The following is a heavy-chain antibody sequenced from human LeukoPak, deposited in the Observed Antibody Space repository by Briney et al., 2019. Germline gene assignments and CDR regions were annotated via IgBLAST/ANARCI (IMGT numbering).Heavy chain of an antibody. CDR2: ISGSGGST. D-gene: IGHD3-3*01. Sequence: GGSLRLSCAASGFTFSSYAMSWVRQAPGKGLEWVSAISGSGGSTYYADSVKGRFTISRDNSKNTLYLQMNSLRAEDTAVYYCARAPGYDFWSGYGSDYWGQGTLVTVSS. CDR3: ARAPGYDFWSGYGSDY. J-gene: IGHJ4*02. CDR1: GFTFSSYA. V-gene: IGHV3-23*01.